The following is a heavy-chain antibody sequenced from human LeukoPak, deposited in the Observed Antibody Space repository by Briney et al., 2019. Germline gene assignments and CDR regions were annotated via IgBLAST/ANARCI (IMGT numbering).Heavy chain of an antibody. J-gene: IGHJ4*02. CDR2: IYRSGST. Sequence: SETLSLTCTVSGGSISSDNYYCSWIRQPAGKGLEWIGRIYRSGSTNYNPSLKSRVTISVDTSKNQFSLKLSFVTAADTAVYYCARSSGYSYGRRWFDYWGQGTLVTVSS. CDR1: GGSISSDNYY. V-gene: IGHV4-61*02. D-gene: IGHD5-18*01. CDR3: ARSSGYSYGRRWFDY.